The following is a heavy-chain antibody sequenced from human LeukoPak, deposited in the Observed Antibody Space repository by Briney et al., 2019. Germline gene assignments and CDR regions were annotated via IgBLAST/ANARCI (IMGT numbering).Heavy chain of an antibody. Sequence: SETLSLTCTVSGGSISSGSYYWSWIRQLAGKGLGWIGRIYTSGSTNYNPSLKSRVTISVDTSKNQFSLKLSSVTAADTAVYYCARGSGSYFIGYYYYMDVWGKGTTVTVSS. D-gene: IGHD1-26*01. CDR3: ARGSGSYFIGYYYYMDV. CDR1: GGSISSGSYY. J-gene: IGHJ6*03. V-gene: IGHV4-61*02. CDR2: IYTSGST.